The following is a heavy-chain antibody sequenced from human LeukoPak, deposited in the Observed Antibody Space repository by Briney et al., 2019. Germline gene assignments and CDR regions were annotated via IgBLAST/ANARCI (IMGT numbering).Heavy chain of an antibody. D-gene: IGHD3-9*01. V-gene: IGHV3-48*02. Sequence: GGSLRLSCATSGFSFTDYPMNWVRQAPGNGLEWISNIRTTAEGAKYAYYADSVKGRVTISRDDGKNTLYLHMNSLRDDDTAVYYCATDQRYAFDYWGQGTLVTVSS. CDR2: IRTTAEGAKYA. CDR3: ATDQRYAFDY. J-gene: IGHJ4*02. CDR1: GFSFTDYP.